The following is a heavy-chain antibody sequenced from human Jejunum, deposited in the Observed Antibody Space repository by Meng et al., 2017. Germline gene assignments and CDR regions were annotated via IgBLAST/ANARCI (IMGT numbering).Heavy chain of an antibody. J-gene: IGHJ4*02. D-gene: IGHD3-10*01. Sequence: SETLSLTCTVSGDSISSTRYYWGWIRQPPGRGLEWFASLYISGSTYYNPSLNSRVTMSIDTSKNQFYLKLNCVIAADTAVYYCARISKGSGNFYYFDHWGRGTLVTVSS. CDR2: LYISGST. CDR3: ARISKGSGNFYYFDH. CDR1: GDSISSTRYY. V-gene: IGHV4-39*07.